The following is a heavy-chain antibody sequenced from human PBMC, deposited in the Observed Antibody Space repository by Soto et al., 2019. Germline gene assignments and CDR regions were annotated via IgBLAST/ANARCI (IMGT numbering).Heavy chain of an antibody. CDR1: GDSVSSNSAA. J-gene: IGHJ6*03. CDR3: ARGGEGDSSGYYYYYYMDV. Sequence: SQTLSLTCAISGDSVSSNSAAWNWIRQSPSRGLEWLGRTYYRSKWYNDYAVSVKSRITINPDTSKNQFSLQLNSVTPEDTAVYYFARGGEGDSSGYYYYYYMDVWGKGTTVTVSS. CDR2: TYYRSKWYN. V-gene: IGHV6-1*01. D-gene: IGHD6-19*01.